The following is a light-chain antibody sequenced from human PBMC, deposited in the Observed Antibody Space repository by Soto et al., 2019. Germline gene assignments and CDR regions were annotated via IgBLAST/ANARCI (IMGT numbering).Light chain of an antibody. CDR3: QQRNSYPIT. J-gene: IGKJ5*01. V-gene: IGKV1-9*01. CDR2: AAS. Sequence: DIQMTQSPSSLSASIGDRVTITCRASQSISTYLNWFQQKLGEAPKLLICAASTLQSGVPSRFSGSGSGTEFTLTISSLQPEDFATYYCQQRNSYPITFGQGTRLEIK. CDR1: QSISTY.